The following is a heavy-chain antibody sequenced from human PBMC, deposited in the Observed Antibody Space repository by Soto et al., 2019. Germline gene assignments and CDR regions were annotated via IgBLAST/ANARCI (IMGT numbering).Heavy chain of an antibody. Sequence: GGSLRLSCAASGFTFSSFEMNWVRQAPGKGLEWASYISTSGSNIYYADSVKGRFTISRDNAKNSLYLQMNSLRVEDTAVYYCAKDQGRIVTATRELDYWGQGTLVTVSS. V-gene: IGHV3-48*03. CDR3: AKDQGRIVTATRELDY. CDR1: GFTFSSFE. CDR2: ISTSGSNI. J-gene: IGHJ4*02. D-gene: IGHD1-26*01.